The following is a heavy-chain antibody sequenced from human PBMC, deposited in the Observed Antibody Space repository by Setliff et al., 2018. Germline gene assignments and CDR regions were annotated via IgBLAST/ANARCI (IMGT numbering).Heavy chain of an antibody. J-gene: IGHJ3*02. D-gene: IGHD4-4*01. Sequence: NPSETLSLTCTVSGGSIRSGNDLWSWLRRSPGKGLEWIAYISAYTGRAYYNPSLQSRAALSADTSKSQFSLRLTSVTAADTAVYYCAREVIDPVSSDAFDIWGQGRMVTVSS. V-gene: IGHV4-30-4*01. CDR3: AREVIDPVSSDAFDI. CDR2: ISAYTGRA. CDR1: GGSIRSGNDL.